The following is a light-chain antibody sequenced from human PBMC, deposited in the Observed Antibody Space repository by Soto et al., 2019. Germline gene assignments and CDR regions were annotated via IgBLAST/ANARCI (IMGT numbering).Light chain of an antibody. V-gene: IGKV3-15*01. CDR1: QRIVGN. CDR2: EAS. CDR3: QQYQTWPRT. Sequence: EIVMTQSPAPLSVSPGERATLSCRASQRIVGNLAWIQHKPGQAPRLLLYEASTRATGVPARFSGSGSRTDFTLTISGLQSEDAAIYYCQQYQTWPRTFGKGTRVEVK. J-gene: IGKJ1*01.